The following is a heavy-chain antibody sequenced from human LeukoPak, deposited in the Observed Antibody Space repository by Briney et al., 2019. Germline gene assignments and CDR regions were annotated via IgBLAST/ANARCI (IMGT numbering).Heavy chain of an antibody. V-gene: IGHV3-30*01. CDR1: GFTFSNYA. J-gene: IGHJ4*02. CDR2: ISSGGTYE. Sequence: GKSLRLSCAVSGFTFSNYAMHWVRQAPGKGLEWVSLISSGGTYEYYADSVKGRFTISRDNSKNTLYLQLNSLRAEDTAVYYCARDSTYYYDSGSSGPHYFDNWGQGTLVTVSS. D-gene: IGHD3-10*01. CDR3: ARDSTYYYDSGSSGPHYFDN.